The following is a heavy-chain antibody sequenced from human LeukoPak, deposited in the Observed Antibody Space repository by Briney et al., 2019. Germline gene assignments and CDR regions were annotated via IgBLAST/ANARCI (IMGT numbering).Heavy chain of an antibody. J-gene: IGHJ4*02. CDR1: GGSFSGYY. V-gene: IGHV4-34*01. Sequence: SETLSLTCAVYGGSFSGYYWSWIRQPPGKGLEWIGEINHSGSTNYNPSLKSRVTISVDTSKNQFSLRLSSVTAAGTAVFYCARSTDGTTSSGWYVDYWGQGTLVTVSS. CDR2: INHSGST. D-gene: IGHD6-19*01. CDR3: ARSTDGTTSSGWYVDY.